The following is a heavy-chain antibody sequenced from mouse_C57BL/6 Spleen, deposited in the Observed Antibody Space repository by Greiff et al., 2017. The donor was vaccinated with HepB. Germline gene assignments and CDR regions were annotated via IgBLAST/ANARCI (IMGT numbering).Heavy chain of an antibody. V-gene: IGHV1-50*01. CDR3: ARMGDDGYPSFAY. CDR2: IDPSDSYT. D-gene: IGHD2-3*01. Sequence: QVQLQQSGAELVKPGASVKLSCKASGYTFTSYWMQWVKQRPGQGLEWIGEIDPSDSYTNYNQKFKGKATLTVDTSSSTAYMQLSSLTSEDSAVYYCARMGDDGYPSFAYWGQGTLVTVSA. J-gene: IGHJ3*01. CDR1: GYTFTSYW.